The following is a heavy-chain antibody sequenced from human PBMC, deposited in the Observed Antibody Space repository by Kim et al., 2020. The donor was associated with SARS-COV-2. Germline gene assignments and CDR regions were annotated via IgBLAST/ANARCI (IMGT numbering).Heavy chain of an antibody. CDR1: GFTFDDYG. V-gene: IGHV3-20*01. D-gene: IGHD5-12*01. CDR3: ARHPVGYSGYVSNWFDP. CDR2: INWNGGST. Sequence: GGSLRLSCAASGFTFDDYGMSWVRQAPGKGLEWVSGINWNGGSTGYADSVKGRFTISRDNAKNSLYLQMNSLRAEDTALYHCARHPVGYSGYVSNWFDPWGQGTLVTVSS. J-gene: IGHJ5*02.